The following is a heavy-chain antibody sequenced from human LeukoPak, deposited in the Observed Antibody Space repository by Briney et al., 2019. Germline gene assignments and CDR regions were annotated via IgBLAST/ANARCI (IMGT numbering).Heavy chain of an antibody. D-gene: IGHD6-19*01. J-gene: IGHJ5*02. Sequence: SESLSLTCTISGGSISSSGYYWGWIRQPPGKGLEWIGSIYYSGSTYYNTSLEKSPSISVDTSKNQFSLKLSSVTAADTAVYYCARDYSSGLNWFDPCGQRALFSASS. V-gene: IGHV4-39*07. CDR2: IYYSGST. CDR1: GGSISSSGYY. CDR3: ARDYSSGLNWFDP.